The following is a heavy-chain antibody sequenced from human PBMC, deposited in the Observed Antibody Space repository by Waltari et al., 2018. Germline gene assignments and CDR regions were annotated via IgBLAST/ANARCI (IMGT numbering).Heavy chain of an antibody. CDR2: ITPNSGNT. V-gene: IGHV1-8*03. CDR1: GYTFTSYD. CDR3: ARGRGGGDY. J-gene: IGHJ4*02. D-gene: IGHD1-26*01. Sequence: QVQLVQSGAEVKKPGASVKVSCKASGYTFTSYDINWVRQATGQGLEWMGWITPNSGNTAYEQNFQGRVTIPRTTPISTAYMELSSLRSEDTAVYYWARGRGGGDYWGQGTLVTVSS.